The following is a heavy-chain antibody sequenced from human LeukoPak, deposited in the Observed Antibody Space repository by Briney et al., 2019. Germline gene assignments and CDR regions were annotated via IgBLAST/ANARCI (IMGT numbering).Heavy chain of an antibody. Sequence: PGGSLRLSCAASGFTFSSYSMNWVRQAPGRGLEWVSSISSSSSYIYYADSVKGRFTISRDNAKNSLYLQMNSLRAEDTAVYYCARGEGDYVSGHFDYWGQGTLVTVSS. J-gene: IGHJ4*02. CDR2: ISSSSSYI. CDR3: ARGEGDYVSGHFDY. CDR1: GFTFSSYS. D-gene: IGHD4-17*01. V-gene: IGHV3-21*01.